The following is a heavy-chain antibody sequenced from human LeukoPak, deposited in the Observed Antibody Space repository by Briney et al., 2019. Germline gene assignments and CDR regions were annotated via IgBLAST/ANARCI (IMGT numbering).Heavy chain of an antibody. V-gene: IGHV4-59*11. D-gene: IGHD2-8*01. CDR2: IYYSGST. CDR1: GGCISSHA. CDR3: ASILGYCTIGVCYIDAFGS. J-gene: IGHJ3*02. Sequence: PAETLTLTCTASGGCISSHAWSWIRQPPGKGLEWIGNIYYSGSTYYNHSLKSRVTLSVDTSKNPFSLKLSTVTAEDTAVYYCASILGYCTIGVCYIDAFGSWGQGRMVTVSS.